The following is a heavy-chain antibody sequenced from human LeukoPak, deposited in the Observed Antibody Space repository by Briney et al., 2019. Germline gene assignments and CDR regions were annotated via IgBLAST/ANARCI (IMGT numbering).Heavy chain of an antibody. V-gene: IGHV1-8*01. D-gene: IGHD6-6*01. CDR2: MNPDSGST. J-gene: IGHJ5*02. Sequence: ASVKVSCKASGYTFTSYDINWVRQATGQGLEWMGWMNPDSGSTGYAQKFQGRVTMTRNTSISTAYMELSSLRSEDTAVYYCARGSSSSGWFDPWGQGTLVTVSS. CDR1: GYTFTSYD. CDR3: ARGSSSSGWFDP.